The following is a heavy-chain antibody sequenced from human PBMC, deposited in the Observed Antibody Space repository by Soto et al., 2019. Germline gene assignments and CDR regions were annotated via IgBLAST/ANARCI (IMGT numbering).Heavy chain of an antibody. J-gene: IGHJ6*02. CDR2: ISSSGSTI. CDR1: GFTFSDYY. V-gene: IGHV3-11*01. Sequence: LRLSCAASGFTFSDYYMSWIRQAPGKGLEWISYISSSGSTIFYTDSVKGRFTISRDNAKNSLFLQMNSLRVEDTAVYYCVTVAAATGTTVLDVWGQGTTVTVS. D-gene: IGHD6-13*01. CDR3: VTVAAATGTTVLDV.